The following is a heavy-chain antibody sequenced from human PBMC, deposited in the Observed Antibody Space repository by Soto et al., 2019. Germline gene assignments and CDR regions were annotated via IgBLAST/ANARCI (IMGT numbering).Heavy chain of an antibody. D-gene: IGHD2-15*01. CDR3: ARHIHSIEQWSRHHDAFDI. CDR2: IIPIFGTA. J-gene: IGHJ3*02. CDR1: GGTFSSYA. V-gene: IGHV1-69*01. Sequence: QVQLVQSGAEVKKPGSSVKVSCKAAGGTFSSYAISWVRQAPGQGLEWMGGIIPIFGTANYAQKFQVRVTITADESTSKAYMELSSLRSEDTAVYYCARHIHSIEQWSRHHDAFDIWGQGTMVTVSS.